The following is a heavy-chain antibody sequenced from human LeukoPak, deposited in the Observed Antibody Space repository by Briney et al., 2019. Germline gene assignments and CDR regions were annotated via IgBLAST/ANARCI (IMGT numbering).Heavy chain of an antibody. D-gene: IGHD3-9*01. J-gene: IGHJ4*02. CDR1: GYTFTGYY. V-gene: IGHV1-2*02. CDR2: ISPNSGGT. Sequence: ASVKVSCKASGYTFTGYYMHWVRQAPGQGLEWMGWISPNSGGTNYAQKFQGRVTMTRDTSISTAYMELSRLRSDDTAVYYCAKYGQGRYFDWLVCAFDYWGQGTLVTVSS. CDR3: AKYGQGRYFDWLVCAFDY.